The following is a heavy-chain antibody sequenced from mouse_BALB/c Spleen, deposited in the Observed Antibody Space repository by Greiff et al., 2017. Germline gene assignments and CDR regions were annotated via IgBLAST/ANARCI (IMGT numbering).Heavy chain of an antibody. CDR2: IDPANGNT. CDR3: ARLDGSSYGD. D-gene: IGHD1-1*01. Sequence: VQLQQSGAELVKPGASVKLSCTASGFNIKDTYMHWVKQRPEQGLEWIGRIDPANGNTKYDPKFQGKATITADTSSNTAYLQLSSLTSEDTAVYYCARLDGSSYGDWGQGTTLTVSS. J-gene: IGHJ2*01. V-gene: IGHV14-3*02. CDR1: GFNIKDTY.